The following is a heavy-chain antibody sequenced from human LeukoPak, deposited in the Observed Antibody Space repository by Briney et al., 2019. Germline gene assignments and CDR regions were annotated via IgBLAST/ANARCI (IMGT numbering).Heavy chain of an antibody. CDR3: ARDPNGSNPSDH. J-gene: IGHJ4*02. V-gene: IGHV3-74*01. Sequence: GGSLRLSCAASGFTFSSYWMHWVRQVPGKGLVWVSRISSDGSSTSYADSAKGRFTISRDNAKNTLYLQMNSLRAEDTAVYYCARDPNGSNPSDHWGQGTLVTVSS. D-gene: IGHD3-16*02. CDR1: GFTFSSYW. CDR2: ISSDGSST.